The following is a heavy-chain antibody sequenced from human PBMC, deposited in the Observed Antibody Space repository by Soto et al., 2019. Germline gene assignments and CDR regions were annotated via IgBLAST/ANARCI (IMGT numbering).Heavy chain of an antibody. CDR3: ARSDTAMVPSIDY. D-gene: IGHD5-18*01. V-gene: IGHV5-51*01. Sequence: PGESMKISWKGAEYSFTSYWIGWVRQIPGKGLEWMGIIYPGDSDTRYSPSFQGQVTIPADKSISTAYLQWSSLKASDTAMYYCARSDTAMVPSIDYWGQGTLVTVSS. CDR2: IYPGDSDT. J-gene: IGHJ4*02. CDR1: EYSFTSYW.